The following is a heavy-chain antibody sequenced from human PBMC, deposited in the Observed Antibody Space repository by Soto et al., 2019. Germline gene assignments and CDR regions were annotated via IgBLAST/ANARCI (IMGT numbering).Heavy chain of an antibody. Sequence: ASVKVSCKASGFTFITYYFSWVRQAAGQGLEWMGWMNPNNGNAGFAQKFRGRINMTRNTSISTAYLELSSLRSDDSAVYFCARRKERSGPHYLDLWGQGTQVTVSS. J-gene: IGHJ4*02. V-gene: IGHV1-8*01. D-gene: IGHD6-25*01. CDR3: ARRKERSGPHYLDL. CDR1: GFTFITYY. CDR2: MNPNNGNA.